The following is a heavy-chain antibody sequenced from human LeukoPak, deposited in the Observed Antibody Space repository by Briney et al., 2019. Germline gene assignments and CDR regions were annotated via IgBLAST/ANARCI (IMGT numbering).Heavy chain of an antibody. CDR3: TTGSYDSSGYYQELDY. CDR2: IKSKTDGGTT. CDR1: GFTFSSYS. V-gene: IGHV3-15*01. Sequence: PGGFLRLSCAASGFTFSSYSMNWVRQAPGKGLEWVGRIKSKTDGGTTDYAAPVKGRFTISRDDSKNTLYLQMNSLKTEDTAVYYCTTGSYDSSGYYQELDYWGQGTLVTVSS. D-gene: IGHD3-22*01. J-gene: IGHJ4*02.